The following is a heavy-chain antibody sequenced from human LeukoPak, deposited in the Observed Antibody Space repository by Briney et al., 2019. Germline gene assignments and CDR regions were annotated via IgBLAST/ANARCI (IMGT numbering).Heavy chain of an antibody. V-gene: IGHV4-39*01. D-gene: IGHD4/OR15-4a*01. CDR3: AGHPNYSPFYY. CDR1: GGAISSSSYY. J-gene: IGHJ4*02. CDR2: IYESGGT. Sequence: PSETLSLTCTVSGGAISSSSYYWGWISQPPGKGLEWIGSIYESGGTYYNPSLKSRVTISLDTSKNQFSLKMSSVTAADTAVYYCAGHPNYSPFYYWGQGTQVTVSS.